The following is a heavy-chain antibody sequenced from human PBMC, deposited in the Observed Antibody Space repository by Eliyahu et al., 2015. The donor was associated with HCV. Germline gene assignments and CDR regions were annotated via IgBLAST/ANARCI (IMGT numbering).Heavy chain of an antibody. Sequence: VESGGQLIKPGGSLRLSXSVXGFTFSDXXVTWVRLCPGKGLQWVSTAXGEGDRTYFSDAVKGRVTFSSDYSRRMVRLQISRVTAEDTARYYCARHVRGPSHDRRKGMDVWGQGTTVTVSS. CDR2: AXGEGDRT. CDR1: GFTFSDXX. V-gene: IGHV3-23*04. CDR3: ARHVRGPSHDRRKGMDV. J-gene: IGHJ6*02. D-gene: IGHD6-25*01.